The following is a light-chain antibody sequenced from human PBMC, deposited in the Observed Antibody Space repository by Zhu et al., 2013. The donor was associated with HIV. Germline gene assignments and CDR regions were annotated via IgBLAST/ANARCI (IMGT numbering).Light chain of an antibody. V-gene: IGKV2-30*01. CDR1: QSLIYRDGYTY. CDR3: HQYATSPLT. Sequence: DVVMTQSPLSLPVTLGQPASFSCRSSQSLIYRDGYTYLSWFQQRPGLSPRRLIYEVSNRDSGVPDRFSGSGSGTDFTLTISRLEPEDFAVYFCHQYATSPLTFGGGPRWRSN. CDR2: EVS. J-gene: IGKJ4*01.